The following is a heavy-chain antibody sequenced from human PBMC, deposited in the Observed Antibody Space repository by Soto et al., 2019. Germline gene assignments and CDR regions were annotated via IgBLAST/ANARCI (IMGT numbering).Heavy chain of an antibody. CDR3: AKDVDRLGELWGYFQS. Sequence: GGSLRLSCTVSGFMFEDFAMHWVRQAPGQGLEWVSGINWNGVNKGYAESVLGRFTISRDNAKKSLYLDMNYLRPEDAALYFCAKDVDRLGELWGYFQSWGQGTMVTVSS. J-gene: IGHJ1*01. CDR2: INWNGVNK. V-gene: IGHV3-9*01. D-gene: IGHD3-16*01. CDR1: GFMFEDFA.